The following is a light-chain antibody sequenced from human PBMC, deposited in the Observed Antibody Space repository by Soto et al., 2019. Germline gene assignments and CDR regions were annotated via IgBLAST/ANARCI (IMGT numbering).Light chain of an antibody. CDR1: QGIRNY. Sequence: DIQVTQSPSSLSASLGDTVTISCRASQGIRNYLAWYQQKPGKAPKLLVYAAYTLQSGVPSRFSGSGSGTDFTLTIRSLQTEDVATYYCQRCDNARRITFGQGTRLEIK. V-gene: IGKV1-27*01. CDR3: QRCDNARRIT. J-gene: IGKJ5*01. CDR2: AAY.